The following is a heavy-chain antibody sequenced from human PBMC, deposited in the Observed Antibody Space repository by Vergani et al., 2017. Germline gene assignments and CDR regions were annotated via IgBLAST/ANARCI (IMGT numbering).Heavy chain of an antibody. V-gene: IGHV4-39*07. CDR3: ARDGGRESWDY. D-gene: IGHD3-16*01. CDR2: IYYSGST. Sequence: QLQLQESGPGLVKPSETLSLTCTVSGGSISSSSYYLGWIRQPPGKGLEWIGSIYYSGSTYYNPSLKSRVTISVDTSKNQFSLKLSSVTAADTAVYYCARDGGRESWDYWGQGTLVTVSS. CDR1: GGSISSSSYY. J-gene: IGHJ4*02.